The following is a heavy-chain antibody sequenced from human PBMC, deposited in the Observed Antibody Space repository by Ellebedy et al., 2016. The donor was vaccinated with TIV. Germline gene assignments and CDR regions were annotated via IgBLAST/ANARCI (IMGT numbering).Heavy chain of an antibody. Sequence: PGGSLRLSCVVSGSTFSNYILHWGRQAPGKRLEWVALISHEENSQQYAGSVKGRFTISRDNSRNTLFLEMNSLRSDDTGFYYCAKEKGSSGFAGWLDPWGQGTLVTVSS. CDR1: GSTFSNYI. CDR2: ISHEENSQ. V-gene: IGHV3-30*18. CDR3: AKEKGSSGFAGWLDP. D-gene: IGHD3-22*01. J-gene: IGHJ5*02.